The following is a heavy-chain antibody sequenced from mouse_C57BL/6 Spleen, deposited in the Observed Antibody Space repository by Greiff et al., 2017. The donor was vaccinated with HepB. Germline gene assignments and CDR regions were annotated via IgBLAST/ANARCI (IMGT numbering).Heavy chain of an antibody. J-gene: IGHJ1*03. D-gene: IGHD1-1*01. CDR1: GYAFSSSW. V-gene: IGHV1-82*01. CDR2: IYPGDGDT. Sequence: VQLQQSGPELVKPGASVKISCKASGYAFSSSWMNWVKQRPGKGLEWIGRIYPGDGDTNYNGKFKGKATLTADKSSSTAYMQLRSLTSEDAAVYFCARSGYYDSSWYFDVWGTGTTVTVSS. CDR3: ARSGYYDSSWYFDV.